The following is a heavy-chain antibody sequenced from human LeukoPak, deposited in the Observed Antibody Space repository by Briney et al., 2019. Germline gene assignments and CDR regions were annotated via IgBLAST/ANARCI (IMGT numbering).Heavy chain of an antibody. J-gene: IGHJ3*01. V-gene: IGHV3-74*01. CDR3: ARAPAYGNAFDL. CDR2: INSDGSST. D-gene: IGHD3-16*01. CDR1: GFTFSNHW. Sequence: GGSLRLSCAASGFTFSNHWMLWVRQAPGKGLMWVSRINSDGSSTSFADSVKGRFTLSRDNAKNTLYLQMNSLRADDTAVYYCARAPAYGNAFDLWGQGTMVTVSS.